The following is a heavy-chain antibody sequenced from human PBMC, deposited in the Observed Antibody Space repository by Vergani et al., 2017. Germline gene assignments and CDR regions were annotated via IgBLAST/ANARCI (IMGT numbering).Heavy chain of an antibody. CDR3: AREYYDILTGYLSPYGMDV. D-gene: IGHD3-9*01. Sequence: QVQLVESGGGVVQPGRSLRLSCAASGFTFSSYGMHWVRQAPGKGLEWVAVIWYDGSNKYYADSVKGRFTISRDNSKNTLYLQMNSLRAEDTAVYYCAREYYDILTGYLSPYGMDVWGQGTTVTVSS. V-gene: IGHV3-33*01. CDR1: GFTFSSYG. J-gene: IGHJ6*02. CDR2: IWYDGSNK.